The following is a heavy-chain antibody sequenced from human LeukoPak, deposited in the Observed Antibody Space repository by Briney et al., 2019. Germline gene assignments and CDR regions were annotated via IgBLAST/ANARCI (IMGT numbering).Heavy chain of an antibody. V-gene: IGHV3-23*01. Sequence: PGGSLRLSCAASGFTFSSYAMSWVRQAPGKGLEWVSAISGSGGSTYYADSVKGRFTISRDNSKNTLYLQMNSLRAEDTAVYYCAKDLWHSSGWFYIDYWGQGTLVTVSS. D-gene: IGHD6-19*01. CDR3: AKDLWHSSGWFYIDY. CDR1: GFTFSSYA. J-gene: IGHJ4*02. CDR2: ISGSGGST.